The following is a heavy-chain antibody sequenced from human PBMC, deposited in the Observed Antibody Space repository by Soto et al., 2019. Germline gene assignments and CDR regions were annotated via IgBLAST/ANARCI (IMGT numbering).Heavy chain of an antibody. Sequence: EVQLLESGGGLVQPGGSLRLSCAASGFTFSSYAMSWVRQAPGKGLEWVSAISGSGGSTYYADSVKGRFTISRDNSKNTLYLQMTSLRAEDTAVYYCAKPKGYCTNGVCPFDYWGQGTLVTVSS. V-gene: IGHV3-23*01. D-gene: IGHD2-8*01. CDR2: ISGSGGST. CDR1: GFTFSSYA. CDR3: AKPKGYCTNGVCPFDY. J-gene: IGHJ4*02.